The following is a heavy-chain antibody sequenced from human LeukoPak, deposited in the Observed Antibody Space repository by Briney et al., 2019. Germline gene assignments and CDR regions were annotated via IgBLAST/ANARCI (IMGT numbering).Heavy chain of an antibody. V-gene: IGHV4-59*01. CDR3: AKKVESKWFDP. Sequence: SETLSLTCTVSGGSISGYYWSWVRQPPGKGLEWIGYIYDSGTTNYNPSLKSRVTISEDTSKNQFSLKLTSVTAADTAMYYCAKKVESKWFDPWGQGTLVTVSS. J-gene: IGHJ5*02. CDR2: IYDSGTT. CDR1: GGSISGYY. D-gene: IGHD1-1*01.